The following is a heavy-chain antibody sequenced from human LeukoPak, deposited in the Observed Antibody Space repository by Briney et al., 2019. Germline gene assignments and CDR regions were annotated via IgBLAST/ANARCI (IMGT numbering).Heavy chain of an antibody. V-gene: IGHV3-30*04. CDR2: ISYDGSNK. J-gene: IGHJ4*02. D-gene: IGHD6-13*01. CDR3: ARTRQQQLVPEDY. Sequence: GGSLRLSCAASGFTFSSYAMHWVRQAPGKGLEWVAVISYDGSNKYYADSVKGRFTISRDNSKNTLYLQMNSLRVEDTAVYYCARTRQQQLVPEDYWGQGTLVTVSS. CDR1: GFTFSSYA.